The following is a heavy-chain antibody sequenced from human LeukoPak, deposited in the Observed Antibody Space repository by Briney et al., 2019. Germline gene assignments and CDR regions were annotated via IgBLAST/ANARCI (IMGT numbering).Heavy chain of an antibody. Sequence: HSGGSLRLSCAASGFTFTSYGIHWVRQAPGKGLEWVSAISGSGGSTYYGDSVKGRFTISRDNSKNTLDLQMNSLRAEDTAIYYCAKEPSCSGGSCYYFDYWGQGTLVTVSS. CDR1: GFTFTSYG. CDR2: ISGSGGST. CDR3: AKEPSCSGGSCYYFDY. V-gene: IGHV3-23*01. J-gene: IGHJ4*02. D-gene: IGHD2-15*01.